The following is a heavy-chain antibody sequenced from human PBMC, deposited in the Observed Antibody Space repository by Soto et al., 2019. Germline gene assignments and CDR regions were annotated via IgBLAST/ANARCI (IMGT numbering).Heavy chain of an antibody. D-gene: IGHD6-13*01. V-gene: IGHV4-39*01. CDR3: ARLLGLAAAGTSFDI. J-gene: IGHJ3*02. Sequence: SETLSLTCTVSGGSISSSSYYWGWIRQPPGKGLEWIGSIYYSGSTYYNPSLKSRVTISVDTSKNHFSLKLSSGTSADTAVYYCARLLGLAAAGTSFDIWGQGTMVTVSS. CDR1: GGSISSSSYY. CDR2: IYYSGST.